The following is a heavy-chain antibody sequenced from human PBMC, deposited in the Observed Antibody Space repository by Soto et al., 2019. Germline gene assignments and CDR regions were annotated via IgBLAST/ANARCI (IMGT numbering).Heavy chain of an antibody. J-gene: IGHJ6*02. CDR2: ISSSSSYI. CDR3: ARVFGLYGMDV. V-gene: IGHV3-21*01. CDR1: GFTFSSDS. Sequence: GGSLRLSCAASGFTFSSDSMNWVRQAPGKGLEWVSSISSSSSYIYYADSVKGRFTISRDNAKNSLYLQMNSLRAEDTAVYYCARVFGLYGMDVWGQGTTGTVAS. D-gene: IGHD3-16*01.